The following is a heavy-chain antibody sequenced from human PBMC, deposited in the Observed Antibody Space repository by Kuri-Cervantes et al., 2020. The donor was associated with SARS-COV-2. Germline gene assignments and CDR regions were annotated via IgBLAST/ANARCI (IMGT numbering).Heavy chain of an antibody. Sequence: GESLKISCAASGFTFSSYGMHWVRQAPGKGLEWVAVIWYDGSNKYYADSAKGRFTISRNNSKNTLYLQMNSLRAEDTAVYYCARDGGATAGTYYYDGMDVWGQGTTVTVSS. V-gene: IGHV3-33*01. J-gene: IGHJ6*02. CDR3: ARDGGATAGTYYYDGMDV. CDR2: IWYDGSNK. CDR1: GFTFSSYG. D-gene: IGHD6-13*01.